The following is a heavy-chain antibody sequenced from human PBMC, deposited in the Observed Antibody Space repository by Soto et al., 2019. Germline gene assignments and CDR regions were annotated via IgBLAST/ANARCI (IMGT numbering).Heavy chain of an antibody. J-gene: IGHJ6*03. Sequence: PSDTLSLTCTVSGGSISSYYWTWVRQPPGKGLEWIGYIYYSGSTNYNPSLKSRVTISVATSKTQFSLKLSSVTAADTAVYFCARLDGHYYFMDLWGKGTAVTVSS. CDR3: ARLDGHYYFMDL. CDR2: IYYSGST. V-gene: IGHV4-59*08. CDR1: GGSISSYY.